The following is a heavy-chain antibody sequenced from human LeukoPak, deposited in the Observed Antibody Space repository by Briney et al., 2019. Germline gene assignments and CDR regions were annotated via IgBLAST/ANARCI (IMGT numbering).Heavy chain of an antibody. V-gene: IGHV1-2*04. CDR3: ARDDRIEGNDI. Sequence: ASVKVSCKPSGYTFTDYYMHWVRQAPGQGLEWMGWINPNSGGTNYAQKFQGWVTMTRDTSISTAYMELSRLRSDDTAVYYCARDDRIEGNDIWGQGTMVTVSS. CDR1: GYTFTDYY. CDR2: INPNSGGT. D-gene: IGHD1-14*01. J-gene: IGHJ3*02.